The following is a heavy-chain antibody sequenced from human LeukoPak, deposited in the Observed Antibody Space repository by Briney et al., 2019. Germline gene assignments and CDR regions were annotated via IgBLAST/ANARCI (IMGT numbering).Heavy chain of an antibody. CDR1: GFTVSSNY. D-gene: IGHD5-18*01. V-gene: IGHV3-53*01. Sequence: GGSLRLSCAASGFTVSSNYMSWVRLAPGKGLEWVSVIYSGGSTYYADSVKGRFTISRDSYKNTLYLQMNSLRVEDTAVYYCARLRGYSYGPPDYWGQGTLVTVSS. CDR2: IYSGGST. CDR3: ARLRGYSYGPPDY. J-gene: IGHJ4*02.